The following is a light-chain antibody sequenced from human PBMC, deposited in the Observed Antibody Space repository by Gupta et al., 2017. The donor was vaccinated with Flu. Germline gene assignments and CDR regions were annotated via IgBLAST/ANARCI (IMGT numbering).Light chain of an antibody. CDR2: EVS. V-gene: IGLV2-14*01. Sequence: TGTSSDVGRYNYVSWYQHHPGKAPKLVIFEVSNRPSGVSNRFSGSKSGNTASLTISGLQPEDEADYYCCSFGYTRAFGGGTKLTV. CDR3: CSFGYTRA. J-gene: IGLJ2*01. CDR1: SSDVGRYNY.